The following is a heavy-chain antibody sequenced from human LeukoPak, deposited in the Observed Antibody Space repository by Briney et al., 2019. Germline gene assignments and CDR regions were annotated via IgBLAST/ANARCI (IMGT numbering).Heavy chain of an antibody. J-gene: IGHJ4*02. CDR1: GFTFSNYV. D-gene: IGHD3-22*01. CDR3: ARTYYYDSSGYSLDY. Sequence: GGSLGLSCAASGFTFSNYVMSWVRQAPGKGLEWVAVISYDGSNKYYADSVKGRFTISRDNSKNTLYLQMNSLRAEDTAVYYCARTYYYDSSGYSLDYWGQGTLVTVSS. CDR2: ISYDGSNK. V-gene: IGHV3-30-3*01.